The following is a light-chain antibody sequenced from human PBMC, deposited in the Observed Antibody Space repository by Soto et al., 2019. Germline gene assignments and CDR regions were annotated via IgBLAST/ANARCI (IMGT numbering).Light chain of an antibody. CDR3: QTWGTGIQV. CDR1: SGHSSYA. J-gene: IGLJ2*01. Sequence: QLVLTQSPSASASLGASVKLTCTLSSGHSSYAIAWHQQQPEKGPRYLMKLNSDGSHSKGDGIPDRFSGSSSGAERHLIISSLQSEDEADYYCQTWGTGIQVFGGGTKLTV. V-gene: IGLV4-69*01. CDR2: LNSDGSH.